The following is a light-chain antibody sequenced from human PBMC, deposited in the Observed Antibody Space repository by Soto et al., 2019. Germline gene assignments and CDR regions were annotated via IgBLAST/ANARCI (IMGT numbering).Light chain of an antibody. V-gene: IGKV1-5*03. CDR2: KAS. Sequence: DIQMTQSPSTLSGSVGDRVTITCRASQTISSWLAWYQQKPAKAPKLLIYKASTLESGVPSRFSGSGSGTEFTLTISSLQADDFATYYCQQYNDLSTFGGGTKVDI. CDR1: QTISSW. J-gene: IGKJ4*01. CDR3: QQYNDLST.